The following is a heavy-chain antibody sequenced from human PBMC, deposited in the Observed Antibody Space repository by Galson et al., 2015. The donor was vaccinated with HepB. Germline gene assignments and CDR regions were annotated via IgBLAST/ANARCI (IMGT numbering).Heavy chain of an antibody. CDR2: TYYRSRWDN. CDR3: ARAHGAPLDY. CDR1: GDSVSSNSAA. D-gene: IGHD3-10*01. J-gene: IGHJ4*02. Sequence: CAISGDSVSSNSAAWNWIRQSPSRGLEWLGRTYYRSRWDNDYAVSVKSRITINPDTSKNQFSLQLNSVTPDDTAVYYCARAHGAPLDYWGQGTLVTVSS. V-gene: IGHV6-1*01.